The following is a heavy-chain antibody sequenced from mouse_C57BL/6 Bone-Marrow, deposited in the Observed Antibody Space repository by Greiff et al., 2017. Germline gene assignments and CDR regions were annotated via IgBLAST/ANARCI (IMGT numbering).Heavy chain of an antibody. CDR3: ASPYYGDAMDY. Sequence: QVQLQQPGAELVKPGASVKLSCKASGYTFTSYWMHWVKQRPGQGLEWIGMIHPNSGSTNYTEKFKSKATLTVDKSSSTAYMQLSSLTSEDSAVYYCASPYYGDAMDYWGQGTSVTVSS. D-gene: IGHD1-1*01. CDR1: GYTFTSYW. J-gene: IGHJ4*01. CDR2: IHPNSGST. V-gene: IGHV1-64*01.